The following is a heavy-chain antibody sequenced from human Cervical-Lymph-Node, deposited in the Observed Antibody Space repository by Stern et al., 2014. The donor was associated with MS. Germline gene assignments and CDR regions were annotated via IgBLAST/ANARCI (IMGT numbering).Heavy chain of an antibody. Sequence: VHLVESGAEVKMPGASVKVSCKASGYTFTGYYLHWVRQAPGQGLEWLGWINPKNGLTKFAQKFQGWVTMTRDTSISTAHMELSRLTSDDTAIYYCVTSLRVSYFDFWGQGTVVTVSS. CDR1: GYTFTGYY. V-gene: IGHV1-2*04. J-gene: IGHJ4*02. D-gene: IGHD3-3*01. CDR2: INPKNGLT. CDR3: VTSLRVSYFDF.